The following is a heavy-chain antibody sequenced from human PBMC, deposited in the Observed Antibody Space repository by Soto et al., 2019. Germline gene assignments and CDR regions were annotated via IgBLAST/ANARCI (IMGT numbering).Heavy chain of an antibody. J-gene: IGHJ4*02. CDR2: IWNAGNNK. CDR3: ARGPDYSNFGYFDY. V-gene: IGHV3-33*01. Sequence: GGSLRLSCAASGFTFSSHAMNWVRQAPGKGLEWVALIWNAGNNKYYTDAGSVKGRFTISRDNSRNTLYLEMNSVRADDTAVYYCARGPDYSNFGYFDYWGQGTLVTVSS. CDR1: GFTFSSHA. D-gene: IGHD4-4*01.